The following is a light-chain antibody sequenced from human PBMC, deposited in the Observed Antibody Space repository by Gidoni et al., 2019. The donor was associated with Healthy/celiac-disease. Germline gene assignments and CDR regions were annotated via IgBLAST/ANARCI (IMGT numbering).Light chain of an antibody. CDR2: EVS. V-gene: IGLV2-14*01. J-gene: IGLJ1*01. CDR1: RSDVGGYNY. CDR3: SSYTSSILYV. Sequence: QSALTQPATASGSPGQSITISCTGTRSDVGGYNYVSWYQQHPGKAPKLMIYEVSNRPPGVSNRFSGSKSGNTASLTISGLQAEDEADYYCSSYTSSILYVFGTGTKITVL.